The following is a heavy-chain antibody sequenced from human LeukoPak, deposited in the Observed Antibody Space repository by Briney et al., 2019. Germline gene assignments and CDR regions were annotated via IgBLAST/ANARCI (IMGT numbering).Heavy chain of an antibody. Sequence: SETLSLTCAVYGGSFSGYYWSWIRQPPGKGLEWIGEINHSGSTNYNPSLKSRVTISVDTSKNQFSLKLSSVTAADTAVYYCARHRMVRVLTQALYYYMDVWGKGTTVTISS. V-gene: IGHV4-34*01. J-gene: IGHJ6*03. CDR1: GGSFSGYY. CDR3: ARHRMVRVLTQALYYYMDV. D-gene: IGHD3-10*01. CDR2: INHSGST.